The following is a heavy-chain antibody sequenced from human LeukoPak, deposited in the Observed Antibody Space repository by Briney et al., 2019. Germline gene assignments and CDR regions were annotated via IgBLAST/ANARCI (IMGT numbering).Heavy chain of an antibody. J-gene: IGHJ4*02. V-gene: IGHV3-21*01. Sequence: GGSLRLSCSASRFTFSSYTMNWVRQAPGKGLEWVSSIDPSSTYIYYADSVKGRFTIPRDNAQNSLYLQMNSLRAEDTAVYYCTRGSYGDYEYWGQGTLVTVSS. D-gene: IGHD4-17*01. CDR1: RFTFSSYT. CDR2: IDPSSTYI. CDR3: TRGSYGDYEY.